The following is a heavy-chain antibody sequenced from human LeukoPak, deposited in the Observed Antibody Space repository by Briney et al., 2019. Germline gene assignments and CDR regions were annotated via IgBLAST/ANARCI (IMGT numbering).Heavy chain of an antibody. J-gene: IGHJ6*03. Sequence: GGSLRLSCAASGFTFSSYGMHWVRQAPGKGLEWVAVIWYDGSNKYYADSVKGRFTSSRDNSKNTLYLQMNSLRAEDTAVYYCARDPHDYGDPYYYYYMDVWGKGTTVTVSS. CDR2: IWYDGSNK. CDR1: GFTFSSYG. V-gene: IGHV3-33*01. CDR3: ARDPHDYGDPYYYYYMDV. D-gene: IGHD4-17*01.